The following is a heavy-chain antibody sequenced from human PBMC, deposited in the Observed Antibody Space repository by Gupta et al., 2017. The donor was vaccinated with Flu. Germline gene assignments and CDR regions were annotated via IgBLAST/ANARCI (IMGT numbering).Heavy chain of an antibody. D-gene: IGHD2-21*02. CDR1: GGTFSSYA. Sequence: QVQLVQSGAEVKKPGSSVTVSCKASGGTFSSYAISWVRQPPGQGLEWMGGIIPIFGTANYAQKFQGRVTITADESTSTAYMELCSLRSEDTAVYYCARADDEWNGGNYYYYYYGMDVWGQGTTVTVSS. J-gene: IGHJ6*02. CDR2: IIPIFGTA. CDR3: ARADDEWNGGNYYYYYYGMDV. V-gene: IGHV1-69*01.